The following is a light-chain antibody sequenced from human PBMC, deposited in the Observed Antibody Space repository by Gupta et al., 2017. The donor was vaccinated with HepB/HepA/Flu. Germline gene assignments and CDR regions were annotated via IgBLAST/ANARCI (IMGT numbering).Light chain of an antibody. CDR3: QQSHNRPIT. J-gene: IGKJ5*01. CDR1: QRISSN. V-gene: IGKV1-39*01. Sequence: DIQMTHSPSSLSAFVGDRVTITCRASQRISSNLNWYQQKPGKAPRLLIYSASTLQSGVPSRFSGSGSGTDFTLTISSLQPEDFATYYCQQSHNRPITFGQGTRLE. CDR2: SAS.